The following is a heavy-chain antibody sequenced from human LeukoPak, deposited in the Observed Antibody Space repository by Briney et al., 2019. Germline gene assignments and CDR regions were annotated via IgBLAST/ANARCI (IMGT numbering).Heavy chain of an antibody. CDR2: IYTSGST. Sequence: PSETLSLTCTVSGGSISSYYWSWIRQPAGKGLEWIGRIYTSGSTNYNPSLKSRVTMSVDTYKNKFSLKLSSVTAADTDVYYCASASTAQYSNSGWFDPWGQGTLVTVSS. J-gene: IGHJ5*02. CDR3: ASASTAQYSNSGWFDP. V-gene: IGHV4-4*07. CDR1: GGSISSYY. D-gene: IGHD4-11*01.